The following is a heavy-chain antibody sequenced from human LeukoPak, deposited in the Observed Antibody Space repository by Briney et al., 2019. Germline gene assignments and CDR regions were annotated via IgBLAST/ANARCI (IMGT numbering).Heavy chain of an antibody. V-gene: IGHV3-66*03. J-gene: IGHJ4*02. CDR2: IYICGST. CDR1: GLPVSSVY. CDR3: ARATRMYSSGRYYSFDY. D-gene: IGHD6-19*01. Sequence: PGGSLRPSFAASGLPVSSVYMSWARQAPGKGLAWVSVIYICGSTSDAESVKGRLTTSRANSKNTLYLHMNSLRAEDTAEYYCARATRMYSSGRYYSFDYWGQGTLVTVSS.